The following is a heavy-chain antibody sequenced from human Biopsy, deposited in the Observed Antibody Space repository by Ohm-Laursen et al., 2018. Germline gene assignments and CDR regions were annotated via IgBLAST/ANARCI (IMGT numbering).Heavy chain of an antibody. CDR3: TRGGYYYDSPAYYYWFDP. J-gene: IGHJ5*02. CDR1: GYTFTGYH. D-gene: IGHD3-22*01. V-gene: IGHV1-2*02. CDR2: INAKTGDT. Sequence: SVKVSCKASGYTFTGYHVHWVRQAPGQGLEWMGWINAKTGDTNYAQKFQGRVTMTRDMSISTAYVDLSSLRSDDTAVYYCTRGGYYYDSPAYYYWFDPWGQGTLVTVSS.